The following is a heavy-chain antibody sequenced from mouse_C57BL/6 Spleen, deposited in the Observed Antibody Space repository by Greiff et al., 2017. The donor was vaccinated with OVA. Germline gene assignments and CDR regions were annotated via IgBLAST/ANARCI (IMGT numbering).Heavy chain of an antibody. CDR3: ARSGYGNYEGAMDY. V-gene: IGHV1-82*01. D-gene: IGHD2-1*01. CDR2: IYPGDGDT. Sequence: QQQSGPELVKPGASVKISCKASGYAFSSSWMNWVKQRPGKGLEWIGRIYPGDGDTNYNGKFKGKATLTADKSSSTAYMQLSSLTSEDSAVYFCARSGYGNYEGAMDYWGQGTSVTVSS. J-gene: IGHJ4*01. CDR1: GYAFSSSW.